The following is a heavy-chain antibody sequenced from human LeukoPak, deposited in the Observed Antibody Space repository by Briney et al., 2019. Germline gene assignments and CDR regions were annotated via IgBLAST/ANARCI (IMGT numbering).Heavy chain of an antibody. CDR1: GFTFSSYA. CDR2: ISGSGGST. J-gene: IGHJ6*04. V-gene: IGHV3-23*01. D-gene: IGHD3-16*02. Sequence: GGSLRLFCAASGFTFSSYAMSWVRQAPGKGLEWVSAISGSGGSTYYADSVKGRFTISRDNSKNTLYLQMNSLRAEDTAVYYCAKRMRLGELSLYNYYYYGMDVWGKGTTVTVSS. CDR3: AKRMRLGELSLYNYYYYGMDV.